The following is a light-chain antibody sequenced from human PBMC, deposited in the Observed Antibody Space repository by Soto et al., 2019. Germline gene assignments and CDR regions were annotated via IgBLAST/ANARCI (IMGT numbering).Light chain of an antibody. CDR1: QSVSNN. CDR2: GAS. J-gene: IGKJ5*01. Sequence: EIVMTHSPATLSVSPGERATLSCRASQSVSNNLAWYQQKPGQAPRLLIYGASTRATAIPARFSGSGSGTEFTLTISSLQSEDFAVYYCQQRSAWSSITFGQGTRLEIK. CDR3: QQRSAWSSIT. V-gene: IGKV3-15*01.